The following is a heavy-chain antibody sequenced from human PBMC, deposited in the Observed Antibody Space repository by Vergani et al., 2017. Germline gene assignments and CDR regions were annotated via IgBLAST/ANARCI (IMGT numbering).Heavy chain of an antibody. V-gene: IGHV3-30*18. Sequence: QVQLVESGGGVVQPGRSLRLSCAASGFTFSSYGMHWVRQAPGKGLEWVAVISYDGSNKYYADSVKGRFTISRDNSKNTLYLQMSRLRAEDTAVYYCAEGGRYSGYDFPFDYWGQGTLVTVSS. CDR3: AEGGRYSGYDFPFDY. D-gene: IGHD5-12*01. CDR1: GFTFSSYG. J-gene: IGHJ4*02. CDR2: ISYDGSNK.